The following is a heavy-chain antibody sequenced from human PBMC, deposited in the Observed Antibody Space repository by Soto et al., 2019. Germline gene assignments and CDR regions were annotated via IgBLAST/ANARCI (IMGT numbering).Heavy chain of an antibody. J-gene: IGHJ4*02. CDR1: GFTFSDYY. D-gene: IGHD3-3*01. CDR3: ARDLRSVRSYDFWSGYYLGYFDY. Sequence: QVQLVESGGGLVKPGGSLRLSCAASGFTFSDYYMSWIRQAPGKGLEWVSYISSSGSTIYYADSVKGRFTISRDNAKNSLYLQMNSLRAEDTAVYYCARDLRSVRSYDFWSGYYLGYFDYWGQGFLVTVAS. V-gene: IGHV3-11*01. CDR2: ISSSGSTI.